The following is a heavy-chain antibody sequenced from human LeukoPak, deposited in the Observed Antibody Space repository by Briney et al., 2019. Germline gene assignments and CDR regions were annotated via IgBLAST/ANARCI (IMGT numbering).Heavy chain of an antibody. CDR3: ATSLMVRGVISPLFDY. CDR2: IYYSGST. J-gene: IGHJ4*02. CDR1: GGSISSYY. Sequence: EPSETLSLTCTVSGGSISSYYWSWIRQPPGKGLEWIGYIYYSGSTNYNPSLKSRVTISVDTSKNQFSLKLSSVTAADTAVYYCATSLMVRGVISPLFDYWGQGTLVTVSS. D-gene: IGHD3-10*01. V-gene: IGHV4-59*01.